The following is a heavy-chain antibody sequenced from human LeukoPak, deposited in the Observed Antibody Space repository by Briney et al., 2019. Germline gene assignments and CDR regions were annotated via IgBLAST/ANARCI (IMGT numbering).Heavy chain of an antibody. CDR2: IYYSGST. D-gene: IGHD3-3*01. CDR3: ARESSVSTIFGVVTNYYYYGMDV. V-gene: IGHV4-61*01. Sequence: SETLSLTCTVSGGSVSSGSYYWSWIRQPPGKGLEWIGYIYYSGSTNYNPSLKSRVTISVDTSKNQFSLKLSSVTAADTAVYYCARESSVSTIFGVVTNYYYYGMDVWGQGTTVTVSS. J-gene: IGHJ6*02. CDR1: GGSVSSGSYY.